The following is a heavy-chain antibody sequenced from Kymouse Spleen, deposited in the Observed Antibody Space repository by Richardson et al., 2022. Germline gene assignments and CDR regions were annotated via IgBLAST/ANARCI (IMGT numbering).Heavy chain of an antibody. CDR1: GFTFSSYG. Sequence: QVQLVESGGGVVQPGRSLRLSCAASGFTFSSYGMHWVRQAPGKGLEWVAVISYDGSNKYYADSVKGRFTISRDNSKNTLYLQMNSLRAEDTAVYYCAKGIRGVTLYYYYYGMDVWGQGTTVTVSS. CDR3: AKGIRGVTLYYYYYGMDV. J-gene: IGHJ6*02. V-gene: IGHV3-30*18. CDR2: ISYDGSNK. D-gene: IGHD3-10*01.